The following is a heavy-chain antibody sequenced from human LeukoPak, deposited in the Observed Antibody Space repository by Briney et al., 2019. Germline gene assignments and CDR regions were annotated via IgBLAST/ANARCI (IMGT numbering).Heavy chain of an antibody. V-gene: IGHV1-18*01. Sequence: GASVKVSCKASGYTFTSYGISWVRQAPGQGREWMGWISAYNGNTNYAQKLQGRVTMTTEPSTSTAYMELRRRRSDDTAVYYCARWGSNTSSSDYWGQGTLVTVSS. CDR3: ARWGSNTSSSDY. CDR1: GYTFTSYG. CDR2: ISAYNGNT. D-gene: IGHD2-2*01. J-gene: IGHJ4*02.